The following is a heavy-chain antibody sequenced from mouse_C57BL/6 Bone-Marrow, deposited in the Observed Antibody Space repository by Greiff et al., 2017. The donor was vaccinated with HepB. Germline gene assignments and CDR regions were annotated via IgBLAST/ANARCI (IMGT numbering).Heavy chain of an antibody. CDR2: IRNKANGYTT. V-gene: IGHV7-3*01. CDR1: GFTFTDYY. D-gene: IGHD2-4*01. Sequence: EVKLMESGGGLVQPGGSLSLSCAASGFTFTDYYMSWVRQPPGKALEWLGFIRNKANGYTTEYSASVKGRFTISRDNSQSILYLQMHALRAEDSSTYYCARYRGLRGPYDAMDYWGQGTSVTVSS. CDR3: ARYRGLRGPYDAMDY. J-gene: IGHJ4*01.